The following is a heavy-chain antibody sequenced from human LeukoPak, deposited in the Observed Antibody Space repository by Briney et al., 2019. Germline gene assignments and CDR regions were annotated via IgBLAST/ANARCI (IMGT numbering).Heavy chain of an antibody. CDR1: GFTFSSYA. Sequence: GGSLRLSCAASGFTFSSYAMHWVRQAPGKGLEWVAVISYDGSNKYYADSVKGRFTISRDNSKNTLYLQMNSLRVEDTAAYYCARDPPGIAASGTYYWGQGTLVTVSS. CDR3: ARDPPGIAASGTYY. CDR2: ISYDGSNK. D-gene: IGHD6-13*01. J-gene: IGHJ4*02. V-gene: IGHV3-30-3*01.